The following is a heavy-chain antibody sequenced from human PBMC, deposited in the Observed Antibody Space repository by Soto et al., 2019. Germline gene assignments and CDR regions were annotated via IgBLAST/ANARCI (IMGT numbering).Heavy chain of an antibody. Sequence: SETLSLTCTVSGGSISSYYWSWIRQPPGKGLEWIGYIYYSGSTNYNPSLKSRVTISVDTSKNQFSLKLSSLRSEDTAVYYCARDPYCSGGSCYSDAFDIWGQGTMVTVSS. CDR3: ARDPYCSGGSCYSDAFDI. CDR1: GGSISSYY. D-gene: IGHD2-15*01. CDR2: IYYSGST. J-gene: IGHJ3*02. V-gene: IGHV4-59*01.